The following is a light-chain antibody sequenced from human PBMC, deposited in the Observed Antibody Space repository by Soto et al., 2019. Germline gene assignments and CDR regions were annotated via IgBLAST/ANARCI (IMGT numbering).Light chain of an antibody. Sequence: DVVMTQTPLSLSVAPVQPASISCKSSQSLLHITGETFLFWYLQKPGQSPQLLIYEVSTRVSGVPDRFSGSGSGTDFTLEISRVETDDVGIYYCMQSTQLPPNFGQGTRLEI. V-gene: IGKV2D-29*02. CDR2: EVS. CDR1: QSLLHITGETF. J-gene: IGKJ5*01. CDR3: MQSTQLPPN.